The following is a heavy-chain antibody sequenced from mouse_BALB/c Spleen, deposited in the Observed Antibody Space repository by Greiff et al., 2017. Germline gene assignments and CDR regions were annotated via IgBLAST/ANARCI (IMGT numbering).Heavy chain of an antibody. Sequence: EVQGVESGAELVKPGASVKLSCTASGFNIKDTYMHWVKQRPEQGLEWIGRIDPANGNTKYDPKFQGKATITADTSSNTAYLQLSSLTSEDTAVYYCASLLRFAYWGQGTLVTVSA. CDR3: ASLLRFAY. CDR2: IDPANGNT. CDR1: GFNIKDTY. J-gene: IGHJ3*01. V-gene: IGHV14-3*02. D-gene: IGHD2-1*01.